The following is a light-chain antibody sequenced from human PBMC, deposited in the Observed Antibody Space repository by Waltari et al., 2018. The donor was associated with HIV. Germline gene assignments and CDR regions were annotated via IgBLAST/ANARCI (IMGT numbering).Light chain of an antibody. V-gene: IGLV2-14*01. Sequence: QSALTQPASVSAYPGQSITISCTGTSSDVGAYDYVSWSQYHPGKAPKLRISEVSSRPSWVSKRHSGSKSGNTAALASSGFQAEDEAEYYCGSYPISGTLVYGGGTKLAVL. CDR1: SSDVGAYDY. CDR2: EVS. CDR3: GSYPISGTLV. J-gene: IGLJ2*01.